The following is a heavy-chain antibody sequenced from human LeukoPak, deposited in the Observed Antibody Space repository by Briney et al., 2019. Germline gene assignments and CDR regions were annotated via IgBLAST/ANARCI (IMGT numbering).Heavy chain of an antibody. V-gene: IGHV5-51*01. CDR1: GYSFTSYW. CDR3: ARHQRPVLWFGDLLHAPSDY. Sequence: GESLKISCKGSGYSFTSYWIGWVRLIPGKGLEWMGIIYPGDSDSRYGPSFQGQVTISADKSISTAYLQWSSLKASDTAMYYCARHQRPVLWFGDLLHAPSDYWGQGTLVTVSS. J-gene: IGHJ4*02. CDR2: IYPGDSDS. D-gene: IGHD3-10*01.